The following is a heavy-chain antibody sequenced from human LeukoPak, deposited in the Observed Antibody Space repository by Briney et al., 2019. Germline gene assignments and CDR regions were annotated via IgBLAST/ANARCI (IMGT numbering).Heavy chain of an antibody. CDR1: GFTFSSYA. V-gene: IGHV3-23*01. CDR3: ARGSGSGWYWGYYFDY. D-gene: IGHD6-19*01. CDR2: ISGSGGST. Sequence: PGGSLRLSCAASGFTFSSYAMSWVRQAPGKGLEWVSAISGSGGSTYYADSVKGRFTISRDNSKNTLYLQMNSLRAEDTAVYYCARGSGSGWYWGYYFDYWGQGTLVTVSS. J-gene: IGHJ4*02.